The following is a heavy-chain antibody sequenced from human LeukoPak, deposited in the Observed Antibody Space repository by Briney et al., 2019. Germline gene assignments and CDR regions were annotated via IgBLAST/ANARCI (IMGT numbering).Heavy chain of an antibody. J-gene: IGHJ5*02. D-gene: IGHD3-10*01. CDR2: IYYSGST. Sequence: SQTLSLTCTVSGGSITSYYWSWIRQPPRKGLEWIGYIYYSGSTNYKPSLKSRVTISVDTSKNQFSLKLSSVTAADTAVYYCARGGYYGSGNDFRFDPWGQGTLVTVSP. V-gene: IGHV4-59*01. CDR1: GGSITSYY. CDR3: ARGGYYGSGNDFRFDP.